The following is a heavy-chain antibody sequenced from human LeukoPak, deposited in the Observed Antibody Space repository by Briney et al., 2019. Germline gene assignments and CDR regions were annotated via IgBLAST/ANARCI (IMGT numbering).Heavy chain of an antibody. CDR3: ARDSPNYYDSSGYYYYYMDV. J-gene: IGHJ6*03. Sequence: GGSLRLSCAASGFTFSSYEMNWVRQAPGEGLEWVSYISSSGSTIYYADSVKGRFTISRDNAKNSLYLQMNSLRAEDTAVYYCARDSPNYYDSSGYYYYYMDVWGKGTTVTVSS. D-gene: IGHD3-22*01. CDR1: GFTFSSYE. CDR2: ISSSGSTI. V-gene: IGHV3-48*03.